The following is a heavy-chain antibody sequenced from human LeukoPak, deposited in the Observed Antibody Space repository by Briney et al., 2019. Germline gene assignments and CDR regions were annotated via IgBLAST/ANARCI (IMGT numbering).Heavy chain of an antibody. CDR1: GFTFSSYG. J-gene: IGHJ5*02. D-gene: IGHD2-2*01. CDR3: ARAPLVVVPAAIWFDP. CDR2: INHSGST. V-gene: IGHV4-34*01. Sequence: GSLRLSCAASGFTFSSYGMHWVRQPPGKGLEWIGEINHSGSTNYNPSLKSRVTISVDTSKNQFSLKLSSVTAADTAVYYCARAPLVVVPAAIWFDPWGQGTLVTVSS.